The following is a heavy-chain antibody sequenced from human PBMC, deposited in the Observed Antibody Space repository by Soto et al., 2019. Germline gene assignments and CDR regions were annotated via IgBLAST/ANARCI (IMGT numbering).Heavy chain of an antibody. V-gene: IGHV4-59*01. CDR3: ARYFMVPVEFFDD. CDR2: IYYSGST. CDR1: NGSLSSNE. J-gene: IGHJ4*02. D-gene: IGHD3-10*01. Sequence: PXETLALPWTVSNGSLSSNEWSWIRQSPGKGLEWIGSIYYSGSTNYNPSLKSRVTMSFDTSKNQFTLKLSSVTAADTGVYFCARYFMVPVEFFDDWGQGTPVTVSS.